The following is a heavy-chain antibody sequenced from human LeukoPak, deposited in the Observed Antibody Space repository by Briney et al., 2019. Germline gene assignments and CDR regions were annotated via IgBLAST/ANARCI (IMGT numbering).Heavy chain of an antibody. V-gene: IGHV6-1*01. CDR3: ARGPNYYDSSGYFPY. CDR2: TYYGSKWYN. D-gene: IGHD3-22*01. J-gene: IGHJ4*02. Sequence: SQTLSLTCAISGDSVSSNSAAWNWIRQSPSRGLEWLGRTYYGSKWYNDYAVSVKSRITINPDTSKNQFSLQLNSVTPEDTAVYYCARGPNYYDSSGYFPYWGQGTLVTVSS. CDR1: GDSVSSNSAA.